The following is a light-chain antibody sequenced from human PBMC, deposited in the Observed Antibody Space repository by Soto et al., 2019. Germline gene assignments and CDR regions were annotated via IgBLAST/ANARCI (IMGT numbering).Light chain of an antibody. Sequence: EIVMTQSPATLSVSPGERATLSCRASQSVSSNLAWYQQKPGQAPRLLIYGASPRATGIPARFSGSGSGTEFTLTISSLQSEDFAVYYCQQYNSWLWTFGQGTKVDIK. J-gene: IGKJ1*01. CDR1: QSVSSN. V-gene: IGKV3-15*01. CDR2: GAS. CDR3: QQYNSWLWT.